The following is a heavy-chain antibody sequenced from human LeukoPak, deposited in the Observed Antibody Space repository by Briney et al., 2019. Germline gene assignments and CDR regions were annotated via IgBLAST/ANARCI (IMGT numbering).Heavy chain of an antibody. CDR3: ATGDDYRTSDY. D-gene: IGHD5-24*01. CDR2: ISSSGITI. CDR1: EFTFSSYE. J-gene: IGHJ4*02. Sequence: GGSLRLSCAASEFTFSSYEMNWVRQAPGKGLEWVSYISSSGITIYYADSVKGRFTISRDNAKNSLYLQMNSLRAEDTAVYYCATGDDYRTSDYWGQGTLVTVSS. V-gene: IGHV3-48*03.